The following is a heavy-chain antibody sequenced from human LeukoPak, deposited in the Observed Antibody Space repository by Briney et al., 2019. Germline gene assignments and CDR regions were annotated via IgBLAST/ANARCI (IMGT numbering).Heavy chain of an antibody. CDR2: INSDGSST. CDR3: ARGWGYGGNRVDY. V-gene: IGHV3-74*01. CDR1: GFTFSSYW. J-gene: IGHJ4*02. D-gene: IGHD4-23*01. Sequence: QPGGSLRLSCAASGFTFSSYWMHWVRQAPGKGLVWVSRINSDGSSTSYADSVKGRFTISRDNAKNTLYLQMNSLRAEDTAVYYCARGWGYGGNRVDYWGQGTLVTVPS.